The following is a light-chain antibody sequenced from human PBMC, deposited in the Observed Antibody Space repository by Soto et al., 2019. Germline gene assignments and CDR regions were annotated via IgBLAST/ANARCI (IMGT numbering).Light chain of an antibody. CDR1: QSVSSN. CDR2: GAS. J-gene: IGKJ2*01. V-gene: IGKV3-15*01. CDR3: QQYNNWPHT. Sequence: EIVMTQSPATLSVSPGERATLSCRASQSVSSNLAWYQQKPGQAPRLLIYGASTRATGIPARFSGSGSGTEFTLTISSLQSEDFAVYYCQQYNNWPHTFGQGIQLEIK.